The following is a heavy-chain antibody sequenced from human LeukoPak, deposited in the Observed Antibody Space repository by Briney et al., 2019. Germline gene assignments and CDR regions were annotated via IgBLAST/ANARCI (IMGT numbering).Heavy chain of an antibody. V-gene: IGHV4-34*01. D-gene: IGHD3-16*02. Sequence: SETLSLTCAVYGGSFSGYYWSWIRQPPGKGLEWIGEINHSGSTNYNPSLKSRVTISVDTSKNQFSLKLSSVTAADTAVYYCARASGLYYDYVWGSYRYSRSFDYWGQGTLVTVSS. CDR2: INHSGST. J-gene: IGHJ4*02. CDR1: GGSFSGYY. CDR3: ARASGLYYDYVWGSYRYSRSFDY.